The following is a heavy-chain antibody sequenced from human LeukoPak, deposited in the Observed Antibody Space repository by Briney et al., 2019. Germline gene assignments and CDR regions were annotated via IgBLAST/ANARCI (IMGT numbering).Heavy chain of an antibody. CDR2: IYYSGST. D-gene: IGHD1-14*01. Sequence: KSSETLSLTCTVSGGSISSHYWSWIRQPPGKGLEWIGYIYYSGSTNYNPSLKSRVTISVDTSKNQFSLKLSSVTAADTAVYYCARVWVTGVYYYYYYMDVWGKGTTVTVSS. J-gene: IGHJ6*03. CDR3: ARVWVTGVYYYYYYMDV. V-gene: IGHV4-59*11. CDR1: GGSISSHY.